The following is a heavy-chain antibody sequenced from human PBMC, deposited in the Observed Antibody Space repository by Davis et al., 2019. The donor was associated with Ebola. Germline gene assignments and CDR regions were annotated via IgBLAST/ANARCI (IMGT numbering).Heavy chain of an antibody. Sequence: GESLKISCVASGFTFSSYAMSWVRQAPGKGLEWVSAISGSGGSTYYADSVKGRFTISRDNSKSTLYLQMNSLRAEDTAVYYCAKKEKVGSGSPYDLDYWGQGTLVAVSS. CDR2: ISGSGGST. J-gene: IGHJ4*02. CDR3: AKKEKVGSGSPYDLDY. D-gene: IGHD3-10*01. V-gene: IGHV3-23*01. CDR1: GFTFSSYA.